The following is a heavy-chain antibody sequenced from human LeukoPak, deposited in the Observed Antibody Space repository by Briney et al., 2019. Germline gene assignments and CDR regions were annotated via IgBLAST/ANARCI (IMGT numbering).Heavy chain of an antibody. CDR2: ISWNSGSI. D-gene: IGHD5-24*01. V-gene: IGHV3-9*01. Sequence: GGSLRLSCAASGFTFDDYAMHWVRQAPGKGLEWVSGISWNSGSIGYADSVKGRFTISRDNAKNSLYLQMNSLRAEDTALYYCAKVKDGHTRSGWYFDLWGRGTLVTVSS. J-gene: IGHJ2*01. CDR1: GFTFDDYA. CDR3: AKVKDGHTRSGWYFDL.